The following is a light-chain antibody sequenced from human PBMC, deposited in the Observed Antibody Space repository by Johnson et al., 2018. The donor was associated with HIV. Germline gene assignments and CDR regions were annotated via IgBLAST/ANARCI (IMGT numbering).Light chain of an antibody. CDR3: GTWDNSLTAYV. V-gene: IGLV1-51*01. CDR2: DNT. CDR1: SSNIGINY. J-gene: IGLJ1*01. Sequence: QSALTQPPSVSAAPRQKVTISCSGSSSNIGINYVSWYQQLPGTAPKLLIYDNTKRPSGIPDRFSGSKSDASATLALTGLQTGDEADYYCGTWDNSLTAYVFGTGTKVTV.